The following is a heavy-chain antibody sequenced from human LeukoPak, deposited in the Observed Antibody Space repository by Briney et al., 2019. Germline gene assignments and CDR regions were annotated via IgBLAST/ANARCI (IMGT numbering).Heavy chain of an antibody. V-gene: IGHV4-4*02. CDR1: GGSISSANW. CDR3: AKLVSEGYSSSWYEDY. J-gene: IGHJ4*02. D-gene: IGHD6-13*01. CDR2: IFHSGST. Sequence: SGTLSLTCAVSGGSISSANWWSWVRQPPGKGLEWIGEIFHSGSTNYNPSLMSRVTVSVDKSKNQFSLRLSSVTAADTAVYYCAKLVSEGYSSSWYEDYWGQGTLVTVSS.